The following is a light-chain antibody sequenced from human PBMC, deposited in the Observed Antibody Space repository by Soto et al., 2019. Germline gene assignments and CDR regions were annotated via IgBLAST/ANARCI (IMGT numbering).Light chain of an antibody. CDR2: NNN. J-gene: IGLJ2*01. Sequence: QLVLTQPPSVSGTPGQRVTISCSGSSSNIGSNTVNWYQQLPGTAPNLLIYNNNRRPSGVPDRFSGSKSGTSASLAISGLQSEDEADYYCAAWDDSLDGHVVFGGGTKVTVL. V-gene: IGLV1-44*01. CDR3: AAWDDSLDGHVV. CDR1: SSNIGSNT.